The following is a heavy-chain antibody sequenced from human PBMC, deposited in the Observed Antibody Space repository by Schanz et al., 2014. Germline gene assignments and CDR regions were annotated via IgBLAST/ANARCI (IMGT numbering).Heavy chain of an antibody. V-gene: IGHV3-23*01. CDR1: GFSFSIFA. CDR3: AKDPHRDDGGNPQTFDI. CDR2: ISGSGGDT. Sequence: EVQLLESGGGLVQPGGSLRLSCAASGFSFSIFAMTWVRQAPGQGLEWVSTISGSGGDTYPADSVKGRFTISRDNSNNTLYLQMKRLRAEDAAVYYCAKDPHRDDGGNPQTFDIWGQGTMVTVSS. J-gene: IGHJ3*02. D-gene: IGHD4-17*01.